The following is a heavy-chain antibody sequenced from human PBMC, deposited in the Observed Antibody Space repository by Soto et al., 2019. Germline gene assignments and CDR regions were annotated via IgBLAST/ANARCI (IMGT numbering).Heavy chain of an antibody. V-gene: IGHV3-30-3*01. CDR2: ISYDRIGT. CDR1: GFTFSTYT. CDR3: ARGRYGLDV. Sequence: QVQLVESGGGVVQPGRSLRLSCAASGFTFSTYTIHWVRQAPGKGLEWVAIISYDRIGTDYADPVKGRFTVSSDHSKSTVFLQMNSLRVADTAVYYCARGRYGLDVWGQGTTVTVSS. J-gene: IGHJ6*02.